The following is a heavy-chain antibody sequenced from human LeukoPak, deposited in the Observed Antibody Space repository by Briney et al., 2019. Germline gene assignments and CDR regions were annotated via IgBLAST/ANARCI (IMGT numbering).Heavy chain of an antibody. V-gene: IGHV4-34*01. J-gene: IGHJ6*03. CDR2: INHSGST. CDR1: GGSISSYY. CDR3: ARGPMYSSGWYPPYYYYYMDV. D-gene: IGHD6-19*01. Sequence: SETLSLTCTVSGGSISSYYWSWIRQPPGKGLEWIGEINHSGSTSYNPSLKSRVTISVDTSKNQFSLKLSSVTAADTAVYYCARGPMYSSGWYPPYYYYYMDVWGKGTTVTISS.